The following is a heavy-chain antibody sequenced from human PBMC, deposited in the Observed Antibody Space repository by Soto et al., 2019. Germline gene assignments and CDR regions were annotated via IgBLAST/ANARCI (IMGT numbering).Heavy chain of an antibody. Sequence: SETLSLTCTVSGGSISSGGYYWSWIRQHPGKGLEWIGYIYYSGSTYYNPSLKSRVTISVDTSKNQFSLKLSSVTAADTAVYYCARDPGAVTTRGGAFDIWGQGSMVTVSS. V-gene: IGHV4-31*03. D-gene: IGHD4-17*01. CDR2: IYYSGST. CDR1: GGSISSGGYY. CDR3: ARDPGAVTTRGGAFDI. J-gene: IGHJ3*02.